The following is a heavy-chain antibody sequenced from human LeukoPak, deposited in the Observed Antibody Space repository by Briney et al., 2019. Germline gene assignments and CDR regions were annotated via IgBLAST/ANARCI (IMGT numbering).Heavy chain of an antibody. CDR1: GYSFSSYW. Sequence: GESLKISCKGSGYSFSSYWIGWVRQMPGKGLEWMGIIYPGDSDTRNSPSFQGQVTVSADKSISTAYLQWSRLKASDTAMYYCARSLVRGVIAPDAFDFWGQGTLVTVSS. CDR3: ARSLVRGVIAPDAFDF. CDR2: IYPGDSDT. V-gene: IGHV5-51*01. J-gene: IGHJ3*01. D-gene: IGHD3-10*01.